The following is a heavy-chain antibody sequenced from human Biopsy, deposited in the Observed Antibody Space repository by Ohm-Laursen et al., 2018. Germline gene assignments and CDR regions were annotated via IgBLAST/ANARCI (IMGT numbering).Heavy chain of an antibody. CDR1: GYTFITYY. Sequence: SVKVSCKVFGYTFITYYVNWVRQAPGQGLEWMGKINPSGGSTSYAQKFQGRVTMTRDTSTTTVYMELRSLRSEDTAVYYCAADINVWNVNYWGQGTQVTVSS. D-gene: IGHD1-1*01. CDR3: AADINVWNVNY. CDR2: INPSGGST. V-gene: IGHV1-46*01. J-gene: IGHJ4*02.